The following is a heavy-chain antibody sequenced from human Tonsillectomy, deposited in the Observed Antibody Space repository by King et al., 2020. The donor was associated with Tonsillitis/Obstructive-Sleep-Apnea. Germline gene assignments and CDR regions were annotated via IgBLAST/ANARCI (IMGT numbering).Heavy chain of an antibody. CDR3: AADGGSGYNSDAFDI. V-gene: IGHV1-58*01. CDR2: IVVGSNDT. Sequence: QLVESGPEVKKPGTSVKVSCKASGFIFSTSIVQWVRQARGQRPEWIGWIVVGSNDTNSAQQFQERVTFSRDMSIGTAYMELTSLRSEDTAVYYCAADGGSGYNSDAFDIWGQGTMVTVSS. D-gene: IGHD5-12*01. J-gene: IGHJ3*02. CDR1: GFIFSTSI.